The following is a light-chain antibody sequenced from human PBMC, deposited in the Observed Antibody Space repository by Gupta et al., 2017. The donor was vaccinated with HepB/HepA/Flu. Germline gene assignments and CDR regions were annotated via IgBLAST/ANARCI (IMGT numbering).Light chain of an antibody. J-gene: IGKJ1*01. Sequence: EIVLTQSPGTLSLSPGERATLPCRTSQSVSTSYLAWYQQKPGQAPRLLMYGTSSRATGIPDRFSGSGSGTDFTLTITRLDPEDFAVYYCQQDDYLPWTFGQGTKVEIK. CDR1: QSVSTSY. V-gene: IGKV3-20*01. CDR3: QQDDYLPWT. CDR2: GTS.